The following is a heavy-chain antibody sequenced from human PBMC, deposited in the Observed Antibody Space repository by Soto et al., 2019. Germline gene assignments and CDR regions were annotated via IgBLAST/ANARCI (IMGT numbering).Heavy chain of an antibody. Sequence: GGSLRLSCAASGFTFSSYSMNWVRQAPGKGLEWVSSISSSSSYIYYADSVKGRFTISRDNAKNSLYLQMNSLRAEDTAVYYCARDGDVVGSDYYYYYMDVWGKGTTVTVSS. J-gene: IGHJ6*03. V-gene: IGHV3-21*01. CDR1: GFTFSSYS. D-gene: IGHD2-15*01. CDR3: ARDGDVVGSDYYYYYMDV. CDR2: ISSSSSYI.